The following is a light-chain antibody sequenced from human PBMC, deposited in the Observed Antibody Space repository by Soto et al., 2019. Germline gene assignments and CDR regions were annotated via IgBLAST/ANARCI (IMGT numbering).Light chain of an antibody. CDR1: SSDIGSHNL. Sequence: QSVLTQPASVSGSPGQSITISCAGTSSDIGSHNLVSWYQHRPDKAPKLLIYEVADRPSGVSDRFSGSKSGNTASLTISGLRAEDEADYYCSSYTSITTYVFGTGTKVTV. CDR3: SSYTSITTYV. CDR2: EVA. V-gene: IGLV2-14*02. J-gene: IGLJ1*01.